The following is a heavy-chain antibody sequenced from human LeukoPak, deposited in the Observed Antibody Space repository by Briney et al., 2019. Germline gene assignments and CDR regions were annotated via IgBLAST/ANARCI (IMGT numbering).Heavy chain of an antibody. J-gene: IGHJ4*02. CDR1: GFTFSSYG. D-gene: IGHD2-2*01. Sequence: GGSLRLSCAASGFTFSSYGMSWVRQAPGKGPVWVSRINSDGISTNYADSVKGRFTISRDNAKNTLYLQMNSLRAEDTAVYYCARTRYCSSSSCHYDFDYWGQGTLVSVSS. CDR3: ARTRYCSSSSCHYDFDY. CDR2: INSDGIST. V-gene: IGHV3-74*01.